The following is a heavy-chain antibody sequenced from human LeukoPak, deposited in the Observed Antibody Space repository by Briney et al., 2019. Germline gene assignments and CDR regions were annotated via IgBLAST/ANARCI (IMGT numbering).Heavy chain of an antibody. V-gene: IGHV3-30*02. CDR2: IRYDSSDK. J-gene: IGHJ6*03. CDR1: GFTFSSYG. CDR3: AKNGDRGAYCTGGTCYPYFYYYMDV. D-gene: IGHD2-15*01. Sequence: GGSLRLSCAASGFTFSSYGMSWVRQAPGKGLEWVAFIRYDSSDKYNADSVKGRFTISRDNAKNSLYLQMNSLRAEDTAVYYCAKNGDRGAYCTGGTCYPYFYYYMDVWGKGTTVTI.